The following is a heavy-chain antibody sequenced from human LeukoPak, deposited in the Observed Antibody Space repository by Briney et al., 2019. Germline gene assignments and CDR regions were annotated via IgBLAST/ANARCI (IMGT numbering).Heavy chain of an antibody. CDR3: ARAVSGYTSSWYFVS. CDR1: GGSLSGYY. D-gene: IGHD6-13*01. V-gene: IGHV4-34*01. J-gene: IGHJ4*02. CDR2: INQSGNT. Sequence: SETLSLTCAVFGGSLSGYYWSWIRQPPGKGLEWIGEINQSGNTKYNPSLKSRVTISVDPSKNQLLLKLTSVTAADTAVYYCARAVSGYTSSWYFVSWGQGTLVTVSS.